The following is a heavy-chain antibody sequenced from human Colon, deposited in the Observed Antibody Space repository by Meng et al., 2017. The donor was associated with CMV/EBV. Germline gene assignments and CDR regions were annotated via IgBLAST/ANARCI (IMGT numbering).Heavy chain of an antibody. CDR1: GGIISSRPSY. CDR3: ATDYGDYYFDR. CDR2: IYYSGYT. D-gene: IGHD4-17*01. J-gene: IGHJ4*02. Sequence: SGPEQRKPSTTLSLPCTGSGGIISSRPSYWGWIRQTPGKGLEWIGNIYYSGYTYSNPSLKSRLTISVDTSKNQFSLKLTSVTAAATAVYYCATDYGDYYFDRWGQGTLVTVSS. V-gene: IGHV4-39*07.